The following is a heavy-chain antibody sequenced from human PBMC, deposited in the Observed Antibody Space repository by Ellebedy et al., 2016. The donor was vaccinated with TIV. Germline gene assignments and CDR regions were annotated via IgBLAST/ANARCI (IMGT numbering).Heavy chain of an antibody. Sequence: GESLKISCQASGYNFTNYWISWVRQMPGKGLEWMGIIYPGDSDTRYSPSFQGQVTISADKSISTAYLQWSSLKASDTAMYYCARLGSGGRYFDLGKDDYWGQGTLVTVSS. D-gene: IGHD3-9*01. J-gene: IGHJ4*02. V-gene: IGHV5-51*01. CDR3: ARLGSGGRYFDLGKDDY. CDR1: GYNFTNYW. CDR2: IYPGDSDT.